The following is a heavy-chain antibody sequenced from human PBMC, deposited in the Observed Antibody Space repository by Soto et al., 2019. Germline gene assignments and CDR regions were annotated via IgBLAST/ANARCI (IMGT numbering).Heavy chain of an antibody. CDR2: INAGNGNT. D-gene: IGHD6-13*01. Sequence: ASVKVSCKASGYTFTSYAMHWVRQAPGQRLEWMGWINAGNGNTKYSQKFQGRVTITRDTSASTAYMELSSLRSEDTAVYYCARGEAIAAAGKANLDYWGQGTLVTAPQ. CDR3: ARGEAIAAAGKANLDY. V-gene: IGHV1-3*01. J-gene: IGHJ4*02. CDR1: GYTFTSYA.